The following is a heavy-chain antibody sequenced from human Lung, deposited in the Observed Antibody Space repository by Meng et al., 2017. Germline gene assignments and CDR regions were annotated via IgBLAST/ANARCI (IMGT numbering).Heavy chain of an antibody. V-gene: IGHV4-34*01. CDR1: GGSLSGLC. CDR3: ARGPTTMAHDFNY. D-gene: IGHD4-11*01. J-gene: IGHJ4*02. Sequence: GELQQGGGSMFPPSGTLSPPRVVSGGSLSGLCWSWIRQPPGKGLEWIGEINHSGSTNYNPSLESRATISVDTSQNNLSLKLSSVTAADSAVYYCARGPTTMAHDFNYWGQGTLVTVSS. CDR2: INHSGST.